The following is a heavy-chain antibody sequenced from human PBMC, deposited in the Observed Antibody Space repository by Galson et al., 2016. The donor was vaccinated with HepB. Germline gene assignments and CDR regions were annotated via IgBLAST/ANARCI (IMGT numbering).Heavy chain of an antibody. CDR2: MHTGGST. V-gene: IGHV3-53*01. Sequence: SLRLSCAASGFTVSSKYMSWVRQAPGKGLEWVSVMHTGGSTYYADSVKGRFTISRDNSKNTLYLQMNSLRAEDTAVYYCALGTGIGWYGADWGQGTLVTVSS. CDR3: ALGTGIGWYGAD. J-gene: IGHJ4*02. CDR1: GFTVSSKY. D-gene: IGHD6-19*01.